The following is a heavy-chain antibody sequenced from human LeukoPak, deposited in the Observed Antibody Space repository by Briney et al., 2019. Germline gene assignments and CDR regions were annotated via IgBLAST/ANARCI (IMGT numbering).Heavy chain of an antibody. CDR2: ISYDGSNE. D-gene: IGHD3-10*01. CDR3: AKDRFPYGSGTTYYFDY. V-gene: IGHV3-30*18. CDR1: EFTFSSYG. J-gene: IGHJ4*02. Sequence: GGSLRLSCATSEFTFSSYGIHWVRQAPGKGLERVAVISYDGSNEYYADSVKGRFTISRDNSKNTLYLQMNSLRGEDTAMYYCAKDRFPYGSGTTYYFDYWGQGTLVTVSS.